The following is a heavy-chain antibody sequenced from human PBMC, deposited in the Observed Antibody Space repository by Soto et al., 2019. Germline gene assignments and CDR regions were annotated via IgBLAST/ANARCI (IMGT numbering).Heavy chain of an antibody. Sequence: QVQLQESGPGLVKPSETLSLTCTVSGGSVSSGSYYWSWIRQPPGKGLEWIGYIYYSGSTNYNPSLKSRVTISVDTSENQFSLKLSSVTAADTAVYYCARSGSYSFDYWGRGTLVTVSS. D-gene: IGHD1-26*01. CDR1: GGSVSSGSYY. V-gene: IGHV4-61*01. CDR3: ARSGSYSFDY. CDR2: IYYSGST. J-gene: IGHJ4*02.